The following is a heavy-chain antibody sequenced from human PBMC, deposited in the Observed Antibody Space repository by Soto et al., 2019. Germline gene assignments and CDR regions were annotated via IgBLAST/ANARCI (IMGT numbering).Heavy chain of an antibody. CDR1: GYTFTSYY. J-gene: IGHJ4*02. CDR3: ARDGPSGSYNLDY. CDR2: FNPSGGST. D-gene: IGHD1-26*01. V-gene: IGHV1-46*01. Sequence: ASVKVSCKASGYTFTSYYMHWVRQAPGQGPEWMGIFNPSGGSTTYAQKFQGRVTMTGDTSTSTVYMELSSLRSEDTAVYYCARDGPSGSYNLDYWGQGTLVTVSS.